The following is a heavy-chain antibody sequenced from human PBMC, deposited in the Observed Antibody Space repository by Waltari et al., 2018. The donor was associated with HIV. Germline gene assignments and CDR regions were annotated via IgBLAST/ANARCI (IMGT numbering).Heavy chain of an antibody. Sequence: QLQLQESGPGLVKPSETLSLTCTVSGGSISSSSYYWGWIRQPPGKGLDWIGSIYYRGGTYYNPSLKSRVTISVDTSKNQFSLKLSSVTAADTAVYYCARVSYGSGGLDYWGQGTLVTVSS. D-gene: IGHD3-10*01. V-gene: IGHV4-39*07. J-gene: IGHJ4*02. CDR1: GGSISSSSYY. CDR3: ARVSYGSGGLDY. CDR2: IYYRGGT.